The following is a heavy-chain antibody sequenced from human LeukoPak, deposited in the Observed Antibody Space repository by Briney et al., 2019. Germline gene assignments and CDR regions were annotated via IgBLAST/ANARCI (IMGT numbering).Heavy chain of an antibody. CDR3: AKDRKIVGATDYFDY. J-gene: IGHJ4*02. CDR2: ISGSGGST. Sequence: GGSLRLSCAAAGFTLSSYAMSWVRQAPGKGLEWVSAISGSGGSTYYADSVEGRFTISRDNSKNTLYLQMNSLRAEDTAVYYRAKDRKIVGATDYFDYWGQGTLVTVSS. CDR1: GFTLSSYA. D-gene: IGHD1-26*01. V-gene: IGHV3-23*01.